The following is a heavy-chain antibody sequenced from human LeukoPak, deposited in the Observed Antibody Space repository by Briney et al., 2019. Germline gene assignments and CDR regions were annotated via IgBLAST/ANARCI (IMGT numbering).Heavy chain of an antibody. CDR1: GYTLTELS. CDR2: FDPEDGET. V-gene: IGHV1-24*01. Sequence: ASVKVSRKVSGYTLTELSMHWVRQAPGKGLEWMGGFDPEDGETIYAQKFQGRVTMTEDTSTDTAYMELSSLRSEDTAVYYCATRYSSSWYPSYDAFDIWGQGTMVTVSS. D-gene: IGHD6-13*01. J-gene: IGHJ3*02. CDR3: ATRYSSSWYPSYDAFDI.